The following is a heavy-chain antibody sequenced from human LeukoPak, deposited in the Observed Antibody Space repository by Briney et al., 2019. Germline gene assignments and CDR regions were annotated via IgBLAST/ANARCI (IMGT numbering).Heavy chain of an antibody. CDR3: ARGGGYCSGGSWYGLNYYYYYMDV. CDR2: INHSGST. CDR1: GGSFNGYY. Sequence: SETLSLTCAVYGGSFNGYYWSWIRQPPGKGLEWIGEINHSGSTKYNPSLKSRVTISVDTSKNQFSLKLSSVTAADTAVYYCARGGGYCSGGSWYGLNYYYYYMDVWGKGTTVTVSS. J-gene: IGHJ6*03. D-gene: IGHD2-15*01. V-gene: IGHV4-34*01.